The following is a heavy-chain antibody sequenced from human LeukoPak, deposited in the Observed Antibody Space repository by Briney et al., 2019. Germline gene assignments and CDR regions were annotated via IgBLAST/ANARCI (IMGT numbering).Heavy chain of an antibody. J-gene: IGHJ4*02. V-gene: IGHV4-38-2*02. CDR3: ARVTGYVMEDYFDY. Sequence: PSETLSLTCTVSGYSISSGYYWGWIRQPPGKGLEWIGYIYYSGSTNYNPSLKSRVTISVDTSKNQFSLRLSSVTAADTAVYYCARVTGYVMEDYFDYWGQGTLVTVSS. D-gene: IGHD6-13*01. CDR1: GYSISSGYY. CDR2: IYYSGST.